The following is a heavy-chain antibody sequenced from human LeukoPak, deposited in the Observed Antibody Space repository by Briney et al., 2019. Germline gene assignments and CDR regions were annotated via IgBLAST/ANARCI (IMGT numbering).Heavy chain of an antibody. D-gene: IGHD6-13*01. V-gene: IGHV4-34*01. J-gene: IGHJ4*02. Sequence: PSETLSLTXAVYGGSFSGYYWSWIRQAPGKGLEWIGEINHSGSTNYNPSLKSRVTISVDTSKNQFSLKLSSVTAADTAVYYCARGKSSSWYTPFDYWGQGTLVTVSS. CDR3: ARGKSSSWYTPFDY. CDR2: INHSGST. CDR1: GGSFSGYY.